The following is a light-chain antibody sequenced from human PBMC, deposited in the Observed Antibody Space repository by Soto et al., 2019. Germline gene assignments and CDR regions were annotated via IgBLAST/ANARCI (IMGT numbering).Light chain of an antibody. CDR1: SSDVGAYDF. CDR2: EVT. V-gene: IGLV2-8*01. J-gene: IGLJ1*01. CDR3: TSHAGNYNFPYV. Sequence: QSVLTQPPSASGSPGQSVTISCTGTSSDVGAYDFVSWYQHHPGKAPKLMIYEVTKRPSGVPDRFSGSKSGNTASLTVSGLQAEYEADYYCTSHAGNYNFPYVFGTGTKLTVL.